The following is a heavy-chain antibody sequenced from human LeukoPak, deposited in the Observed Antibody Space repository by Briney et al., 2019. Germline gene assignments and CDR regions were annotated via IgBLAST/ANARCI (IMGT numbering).Heavy chain of an antibody. CDR1: GFTFSSYA. CDR3: AKDFTMIVGVFDY. V-gene: IGHV3-23*01. J-gene: IGHJ4*02. D-gene: IGHD3-22*01. CDR2: ISGSGGST. Sequence: GGSLRLSCAASGFTFSSYAMSWVRQAPGKGLEWVSAISGSGGSTYYADSVEGRFTISRDNSKNTLYLQMNSLRAEDTAVYYCAKDFTMIVGVFDYWGQGTLVTVSS.